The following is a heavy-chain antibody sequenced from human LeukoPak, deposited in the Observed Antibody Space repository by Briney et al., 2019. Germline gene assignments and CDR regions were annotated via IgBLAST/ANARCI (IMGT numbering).Heavy chain of an antibody. CDR2: ITPIFGTA. Sequence: SVKVSCTASGGTFSRFTISWVRQAPGQGFEWMGGITPIFGTANFAQKFQGRVSITADESTSTAFMELSSLRSEDTAVYYCAREWGLESSGYYYAYWGQGTLVTVSS. J-gene: IGHJ4*02. CDR1: GGTFSRFT. D-gene: IGHD3-22*01. V-gene: IGHV1-69*13. CDR3: AREWGLESSGYYYAY.